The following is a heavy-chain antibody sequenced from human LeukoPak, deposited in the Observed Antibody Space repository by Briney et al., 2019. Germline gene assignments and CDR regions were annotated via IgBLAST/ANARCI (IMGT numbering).Heavy chain of an antibody. CDR1: GFTFSSYG. J-gene: IGHJ4*02. Sequence: PGGSLRLSCAASGFTFSSYGMHWVRQAPGKGLEWVAVIWYDGSNKYYADSVKGRFTISRDNSKNTLYLQMNSLRAEDTAVYYCASPTSLLWFGESNWGQGTLVTVSS. CDR2: IWYDGSNK. D-gene: IGHD3-10*01. V-gene: IGHV3-30*19. CDR3: ASPTSLLWFGESN.